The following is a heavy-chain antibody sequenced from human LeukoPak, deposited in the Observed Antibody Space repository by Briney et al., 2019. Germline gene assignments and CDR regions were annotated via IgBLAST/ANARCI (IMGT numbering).Heavy chain of an antibody. D-gene: IGHD6-13*01. CDR1: GFTVSSNY. CDR2: IYSGGST. J-gene: IGHJ4*02. V-gene: IGHV3-53*01. CDR3: ARASQYSSSWPHFDY. Sequence: PGGSLRLSCAASGFTVSSNYMSWVRQAPGKGLEWFSVIYSGGSTYYADSVKGRFTISRDNSKNTLYLQMNSLRAEDTAVYYCARASQYSSSWPHFDYWGQGTLVTVSS.